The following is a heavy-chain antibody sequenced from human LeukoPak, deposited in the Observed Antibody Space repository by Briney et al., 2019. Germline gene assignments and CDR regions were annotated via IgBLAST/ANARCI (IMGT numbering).Heavy chain of an antibody. Sequence: ASVKVSCKASGYTFTGYYMHWVRQAPGQGLEWMGWINPNSGGTNYAQKFQGRVTMTRDTSISTAYMELSRLRSDDTAVYYCARAAYCSSTSCYRNWFDPWGQGTLVTVSS. CDR1: GYTFTGYY. V-gene: IGHV1-2*02. CDR3: ARAAYCSSTSCYRNWFDP. J-gene: IGHJ5*02. CDR2: INPNSGGT. D-gene: IGHD2-2*01.